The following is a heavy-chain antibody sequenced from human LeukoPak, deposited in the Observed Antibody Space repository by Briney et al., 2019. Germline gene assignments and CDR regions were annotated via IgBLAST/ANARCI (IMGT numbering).Heavy chain of an antibody. CDR2: INHSGGT. D-gene: IGHD3-10*01. V-gene: IGHV4-34*01. CDR3: ARGYLGYYGSGSFDY. CDR1: GGSFSGYY. Sequence: PSETLSLTCAVYGGSFSGYYWSWLRQPPGKGLEWIGEINHSGGTNYNPSLKSRVTISVDTSKNQFSLKLSSVTAADTAVYYCARGYLGYYGSGSFDYWGQGTLVTVSS. J-gene: IGHJ4*02.